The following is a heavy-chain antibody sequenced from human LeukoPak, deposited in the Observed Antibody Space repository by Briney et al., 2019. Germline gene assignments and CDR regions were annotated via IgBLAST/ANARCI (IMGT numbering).Heavy chain of an antibody. CDR2: IGDSDS. D-gene: IGHD4-17*01. CDR3: AKGPTVSAFGH. J-gene: IGHJ5*02. CDR1: GYTFKNNV. V-gene: IGHV3-23*01. Sequence: GGSLRLSCAASGYTFKNNVMSWVRQASGKGLEWVSSIGDSDSSYGDSVKGRFIISRDDFMNTLYLQMDSLRGDDTAVYYCAKGPTVSAFGHWGQGILVTVSS.